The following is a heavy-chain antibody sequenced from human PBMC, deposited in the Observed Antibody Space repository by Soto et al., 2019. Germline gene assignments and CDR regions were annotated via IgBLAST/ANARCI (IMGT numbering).Heavy chain of an antibody. Sequence: QVQLVESGGGVVQPGRSLRLSCAASGFTFSSYGMHWVGQAPGKGLEWVAVISYDGSNKYYADSVKGRFTISRDNSKITLYMQMNRLRAEDTVVHYGAKSDLVLKGWGQGTLVTVSS. CDR2: ISYDGSNK. CDR1: GFTFSSYG. V-gene: IGHV3-30*18. D-gene: IGHD2-8*01. J-gene: IGHJ4*02. CDR3: AKSDLVLKG.